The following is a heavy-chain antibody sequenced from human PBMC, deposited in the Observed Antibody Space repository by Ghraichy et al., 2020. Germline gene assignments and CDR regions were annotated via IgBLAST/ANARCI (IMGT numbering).Heavy chain of an antibody. D-gene: IGHD3-22*01. CDR1: GGSISSGGYY. CDR3: ARGGAAYYYDRGEFDY. V-gene: IGHV4-31*03. Sequence: SETLSLTCTVSGGSISSGGYYWSWIRQHPGKGLEWIGYIYYSGSTYYNPSLKSRVTISVDTSKNQFSLKLSSVTAADTAVYYCARGGAAYYYDRGEFDYWGQGTLVTVSS. CDR2: IYYSGST. J-gene: IGHJ4*02.